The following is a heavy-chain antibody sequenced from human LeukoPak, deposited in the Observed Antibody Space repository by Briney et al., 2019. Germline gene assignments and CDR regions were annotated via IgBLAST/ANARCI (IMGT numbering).Heavy chain of an antibody. V-gene: IGHV4-39*01. CDR1: GGSISSSSYY. CDR3: ARLVGSSGYYPYFDY. Sequence: PSETLSLTCTVSGGSISSSSYYWGWIRQPPGKGVEWIGSIYYSGSTYYNPSLKSRVTISVDTSKNQFSLKLSSVTAADTAVYYCARLVGSSGYYPYFDYWGQGTLVTVSS. CDR2: IYYSGST. J-gene: IGHJ4*02. D-gene: IGHD3-22*01.